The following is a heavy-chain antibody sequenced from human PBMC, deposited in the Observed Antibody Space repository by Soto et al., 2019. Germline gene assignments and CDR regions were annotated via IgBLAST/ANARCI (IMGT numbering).Heavy chain of an antibody. J-gene: IGHJ5*02. CDR2: IDGSGGIT. Sequence: PGGSLRLSCAASGFAFTSHALHWVRQAPGEGLEWVSTIDGSGGITYYADSVKGRFTISRDNSRNTVYLQMNSLRGDDTALYYCVKNSGWFYTWRREVLFTASS. CDR1: GFAFTSHA. V-gene: IGHV3-23*01. D-gene: IGHD3-10*01. CDR3: VKNSGWFYT.